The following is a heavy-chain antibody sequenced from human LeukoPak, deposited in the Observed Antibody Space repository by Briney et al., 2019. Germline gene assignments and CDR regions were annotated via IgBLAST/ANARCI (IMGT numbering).Heavy chain of an antibody. Sequence: GASVKVSCKASGYIFTGYYMHWVRQAPGQGLEWMGWINPNSGGTNYAQKFQGRVTMTGDTPISTAYMELSRLRSDDTAVYYCARDGPRVSSGYYYGMDVWGQGTTVTVSS. CDR1: GYIFTGYY. J-gene: IGHJ6*02. D-gene: IGHD3-22*01. V-gene: IGHV1-2*02. CDR2: INPNSGGT. CDR3: ARDGPRVSSGYYYGMDV.